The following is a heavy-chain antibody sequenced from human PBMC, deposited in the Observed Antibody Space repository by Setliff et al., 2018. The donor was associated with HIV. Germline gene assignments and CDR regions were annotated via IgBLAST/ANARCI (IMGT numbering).Heavy chain of an antibody. J-gene: IGHJ4*02. D-gene: IGHD3-9*01. CDR3: ASTTRLDYFDY. Sequence: SETLSLTCAVYGGSFSGYYWSWIRQPPGKGLEWIGEINHSGSANYIPSLKSRVTISVDTSKTQFSLRLTSVTAADTAVYYCASTTRLDYFDYWGQGTLVTVSS. CDR1: GGSFSGYY. V-gene: IGHV4-34*01. CDR2: INHSGSA.